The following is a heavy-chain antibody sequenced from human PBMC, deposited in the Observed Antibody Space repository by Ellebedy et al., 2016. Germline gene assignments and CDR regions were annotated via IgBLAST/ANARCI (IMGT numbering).Heavy chain of an antibody. Sequence: SETLSLXXAVYGGSFSGYFWNWIRQSPGKGLEWVGEINHSGKTNYNPSLKSRVTLLVDTSKNQFSLKLSSVTAADTAVCYCARDRGFVVADYFDYWGQGILVTVSS. CDR2: INHSGKT. J-gene: IGHJ4*02. D-gene: IGHD2-15*01. CDR3: ARDRGFVVADYFDY. V-gene: IGHV4-34*01. CDR1: GGSFSGYF.